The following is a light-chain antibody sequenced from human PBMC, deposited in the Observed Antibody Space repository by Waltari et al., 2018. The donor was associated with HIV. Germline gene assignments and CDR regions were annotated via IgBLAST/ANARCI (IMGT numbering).Light chain of an antibody. J-gene: IGKJ1*01. CDR1: QSVGSN. V-gene: IGKV3-15*01. Sequence: EIVMTQSPATLSVSPGERATLSCRASQSVGSNLAWYQQKLGQAPRLLMYSASIRAAGVPVRFSGSGSGTEFTLTVSSLQSEDFAIYYCHQYNNWPRTFGQGTNVEIK. CDR3: HQYNNWPRT. CDR2: SAS.